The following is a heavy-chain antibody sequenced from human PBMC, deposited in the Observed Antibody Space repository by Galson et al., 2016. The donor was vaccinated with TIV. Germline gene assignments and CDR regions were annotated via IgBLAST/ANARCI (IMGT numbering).Heavy chain of an antibody. Sequence: QSGAEVKKPGESLRISCKASGYSFTSFWIAWVRRMPEKGLEWVGIMYSADSDIKYSPSFQGQVTISADAAISTAYLEWSSLQASDTAIYYCARALGYSGFSYGYFDTWGQGTQVTVSS. V-gene: IGHV5-51*03. D-gene: IGHD5-18*01. CDR1: GYSFTSFW. J-gene: IGHJ4*02. CDR2: MYSADSDI. CDR3: ARALGYSGFSYGYFDT.